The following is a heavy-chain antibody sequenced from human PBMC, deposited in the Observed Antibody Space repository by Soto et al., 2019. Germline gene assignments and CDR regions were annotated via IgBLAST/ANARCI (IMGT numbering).Heavy chain of an antibody. Sequence: PSETLSLTCTVSGGSISSNYWSWIRQPPGKGLEWIGYVYNSGSTNYNSSVKTRVTISIDTSKNRFSLELSSVTAADTAVYYCARRSSGSLSVDFWGQGTLVTVSS. J-gene: IGHJ4*02. CDR1: GGSISSNY. CDR2: VYNSGST. CDR3: ARRSSGSLSVDF. V-gene: IGHV4-59*08. D-gene: IGHD3-10*01.